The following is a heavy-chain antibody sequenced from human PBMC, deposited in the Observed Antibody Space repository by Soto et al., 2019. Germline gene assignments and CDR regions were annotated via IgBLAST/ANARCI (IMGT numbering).Heavy chain of an antibody. Sequence: SETLSLTCAVSGYSISSGYYWGWIRQPPGKGLEWIGGIYHSGNTYYYNPSLKSRVTISIDTSKNQFSLKLRSVTAADTAVYYCASLGFPGIAVAGNFDYWGPGTLVTVSS. J-gene: IGHJ4*02. CDR3: ASLGFPGIAVAGNFDY. D-gene: IGHD6-19*01. CDR1: GYSISSGYY. CDR2: IYHSGNTY. V-gene: IGHV4-38-2*01.